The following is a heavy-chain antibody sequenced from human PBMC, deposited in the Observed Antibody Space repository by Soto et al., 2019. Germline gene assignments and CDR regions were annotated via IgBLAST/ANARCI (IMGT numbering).Heavy chain of an antibody. V-gene: IGHV1-3*05. CDR3: ARAVAVPADFDY. CDR1: GYTFTAYA. D-gene: IGHD6-19*01. J-gene: IGHJ4*02. CDR2: INAGNGNT. Sequence: QVQLVQSGAEEKKPGASVKVSCKASGYTFTAYAMHWVRQAPGQRLEWMGWINAGNGNTKYSLKFQGRVTITRDTSASTAYMELSSLRSEDTAVYYCARAVAVPADFDYWGQGTLVTVSS.